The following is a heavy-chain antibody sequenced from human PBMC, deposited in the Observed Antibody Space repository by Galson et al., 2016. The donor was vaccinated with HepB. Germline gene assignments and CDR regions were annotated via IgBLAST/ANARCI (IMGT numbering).Heavy chain of an antibody. D-gene: IGHD1-26*01. V-gene: IGHV1-24*01. J-gene: IGHJ4*02. CDR1: GDSLSEVS. CDR2: FDAEDGET. CDR3: ATDLRWEPLRSPGD. Sequence: SVKVSCKVSGDSLSEVSIHWVRQAPGKGLEWLGGFDAEDGETIYAHDFQGRVIMTEDTSTHTAYMELSSLRSEDTAVYYCATDLRWEPLRSPGDWGQGTLVTVS.